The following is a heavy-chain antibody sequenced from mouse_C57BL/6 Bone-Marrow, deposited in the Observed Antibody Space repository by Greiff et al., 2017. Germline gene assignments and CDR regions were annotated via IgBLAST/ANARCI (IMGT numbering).Heavy chain of an antibody. CDR1: GYTFTSYW. J-gene: IGHJ3*01. CDR2: IDPSDSYT. CDR3: ARLYAWFAY. Sequence: VQLQQPGAELVRPGTSVKLSCKASGYTFTSYWMHWVKQRPGQGLEWIGVIDPSDSYTNYNQTFKGKATLTVDTSSSTAYMQLSSLTSEDSAVYYCARLYAWFAYWGQGTLVTVSA. V-gene: IGHV1-59*01. D-gene: IGHD2-12*01.